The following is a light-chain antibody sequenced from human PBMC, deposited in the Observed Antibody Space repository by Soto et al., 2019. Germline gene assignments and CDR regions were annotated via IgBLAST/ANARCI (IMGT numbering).Light chain of an antibody. CDR2: GVT. CDR3: FSHRSGDSHV. Sequence: QSVLTQPPSASGSPGQSVTISCTGTSSDVGKYDYVSWFQHHPGKAPKLIIYGVTNRPSGVSNRFSGSKTGNTASLTISGLQAEDEADYYCFSHRSGDSHVFGTGTKVTVL. J-gene: IGLJ1*01. V-gene: IGLV2-14*01. CDR1: SSDVGKYDY.